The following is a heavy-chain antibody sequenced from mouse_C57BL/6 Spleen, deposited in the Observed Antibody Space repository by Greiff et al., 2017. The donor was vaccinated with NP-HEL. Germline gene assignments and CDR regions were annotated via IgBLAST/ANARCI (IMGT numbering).Heavy chain of an antibody. D-gene: IGHD1-2*01. CDR2: ISDGGSYT. Sequence: EVQVVESGGGLVKPGGSLKLSCAASGFTFSSYAMSWVRQTPEKRLEWVATISDGGSYTYYPDNVKGRFTISRDNAKNNLYLQMSHLKSEDTAMYYCARLRPFAYWGQGTLVTVSA. V-gene: IGHV5-4*01. CDR1: GFTFSSYA. J-gene: IGHJ3*01. CDR3: ARLRPFAY.